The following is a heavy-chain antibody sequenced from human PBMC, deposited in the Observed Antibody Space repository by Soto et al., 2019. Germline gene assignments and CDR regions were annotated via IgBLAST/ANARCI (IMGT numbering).Heavy chain of an antibody. J-gene: IGHJ4*02. D-gene: IGHD1-26*01. CDR1: GYSFTSYA. CDR2: INTDNGKT. V-gene: IGHV1-3*04. Sequence: QVQLVQSGAEGKKPGASVKVSCKASGYSFTSYAIHWVRQAPGQGLEWMGWINTDNGKTKYSQKFRGRVTITRDTSASAAYMQLSSLRSEDTAVYYCARVDGTYWGQGTLVIVSS. CDR3: ARVDGTY.